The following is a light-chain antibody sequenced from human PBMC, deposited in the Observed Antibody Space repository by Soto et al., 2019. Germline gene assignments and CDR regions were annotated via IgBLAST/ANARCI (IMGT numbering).Light chain of an antibody. CDR3: QQYVSSPKT. CDR1: QSVRSNY. CDR2: AAS. J-gene: IGKJ1*01. Sequence: DIVLTQSPGTLSLSPGERATLSCRASQSVRSNYLAWFQQKPGQAPRLLIYAASSRATGIPDRFIGSGSGTGFTLSITRLEPEDFAVYYCQQYVSSPKTFGQGTKVEIK. V-gene: IGKV3-20*01.